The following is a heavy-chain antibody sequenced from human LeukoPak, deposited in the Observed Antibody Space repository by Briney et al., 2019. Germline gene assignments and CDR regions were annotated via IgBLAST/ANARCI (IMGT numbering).Heavy chain of an antibody. CDR3: AKDPEQWLVGGFDY. D-gene: IGHD6-19*01. J-gene: IGHJ4*02. CDR2: ISGDGKTI. Sequence: GGSLRLSCEASGFTVSNYWMNWVRQAPGKGLVWISRISGDGKTISYADSVKGRFTISRDNSKNTLYLQMNSLRAEDTAVYYCAKDPEQWLVGGFDYWGQGTLVTVSS. CDR1: GFTVSNYW. V-gene: IGHV3-74*01.